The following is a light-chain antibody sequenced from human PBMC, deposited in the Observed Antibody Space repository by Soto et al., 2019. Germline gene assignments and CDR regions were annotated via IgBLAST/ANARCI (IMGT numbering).Light chain of an antibody. Sequence: EIVLTQSPGTLSLSPGERATLSCRASQSVTSSNLAWYQQKLGQAPRLLIYGASSRATGIPDSFSGSGSGTDFTLTISRLEPEDFAVYYCQQYGSTPVTFGQGTKVDIK. V-gene: IGKV3-20*01. CDR3: QQYGSTPVT. CDR1: QSVTSSN. CDR2: GAS. J-gene: IGKJ1*01.